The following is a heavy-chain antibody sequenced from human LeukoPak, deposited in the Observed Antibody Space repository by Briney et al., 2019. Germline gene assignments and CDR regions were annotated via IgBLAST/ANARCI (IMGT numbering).Heavy chain of an antibody. CDR1: GFTVSRNH. D-gene: IGHD6-6*01. CDR3: ARGYSSSSGGQYYFDY. V-gene: IGHV3-53*01. CDR2: IYSGGST. Sequence: GGSLRLSCAASGFTVSRNHMSWVRQAPGEGLEWVSVIYSGGSTYYADSVKGRFTIYRDDSKNTLYLQMNSLRAEDTAVYYCARGYSSSSGGQYYFDYWGQGTLVTVSS. J-gene: IGHJ4*02.